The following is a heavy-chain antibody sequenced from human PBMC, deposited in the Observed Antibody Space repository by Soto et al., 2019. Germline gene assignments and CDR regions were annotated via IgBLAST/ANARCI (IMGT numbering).Heavy chain of an antibody. V-gene: IGHV3-30-3*01. CDR3: ARSIAVAGTPEFVY. CDR2: ISYDDGSYK. J-gene: IGHJ4*02. Sequence: QVQLVEFGGGVVQPGRSLRLSCAASGFTFSSYTMHWVRQAPGKGREWVAVISYDDGSYKNYADAVKGRFTISRDNRRTTLFLEMNSLRAEDTAVYYCARSIAVAGTPEFVYWGQGTLVTVSS. CDR1: GFTFSSYT. D-gene: IGHD6-19*01.